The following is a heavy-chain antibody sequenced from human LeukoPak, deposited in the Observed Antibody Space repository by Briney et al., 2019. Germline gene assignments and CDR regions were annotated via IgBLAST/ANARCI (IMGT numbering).Heavy chain of an antibody. J-gene: IGHJ5*02. V-gene: IGHV4-39*01. Sequence: SETLSLTCTVSGGSISSSSYYWGWIRQPPGKGLEWIGSIYYSGSTYYNPSLKSRVTISVDTSKNQFSLKLSSVTAADTAVYYCARRWVVVPAAIAGGWFDPWGQGTLVTVSS. CDR1: GGSISSSSYY. CDR3: ARRWVVVPAAIAGGWFDP. D-gene: IGHD2-2*02. CDR2: IYYSGST.